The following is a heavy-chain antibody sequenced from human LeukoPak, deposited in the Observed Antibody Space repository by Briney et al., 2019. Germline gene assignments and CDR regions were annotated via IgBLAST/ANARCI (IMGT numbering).Heavy chain of an antibody. D-gene: IGHD2-2*02. V-gene: IGHV3-21*04. CDR3: AKDQRDCSSTSCYTHIYYYYMDV. CDR1: GFTFSSYS. Sequence: GGSLRLSCAASGFTFSSYSMNWVRQAPGKGLEWVSSISSSSSYIYYADSVKGRFTISRDNSKNTLYLQMNSLRAEDTAVYYCAKDQRDCSSTSCYTHIYYYYMDVWGKGTTVTVSS. J-gene: IGHJ6*03. CDR2: ISSSSSYI.